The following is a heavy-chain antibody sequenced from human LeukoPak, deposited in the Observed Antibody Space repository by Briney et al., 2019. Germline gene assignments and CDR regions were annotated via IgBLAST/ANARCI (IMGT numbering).Heavy chain of an antibody. J-gene: IGHJ4*02. D-gene: IGHD3-10*01. Sequence: GGSLRLSCVGSRFSFSNYAMNWVRQAPGKGLEWVSAISGSGGSTDYADSVKGRFTISRDNSKNTLYLQMNSLRAEDTAVYYCAKNPVQLLSFGESFYFDYWGQGTLVTVSS. V-gene: IGHV3-23*01. CDR3: AKNPVQLLSFGESFYFDY. CDR2: ISGSGGST. CDR1: RFSFSNYA.